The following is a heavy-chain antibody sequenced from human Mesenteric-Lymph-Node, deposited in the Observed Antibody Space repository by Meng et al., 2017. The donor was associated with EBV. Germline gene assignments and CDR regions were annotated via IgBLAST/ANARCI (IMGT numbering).Heavy chain of an antibody. CDR2: INAGNGDT. Sequence: VAVVQSGGEVKKPVASVMVSCKASGYTFTSYAMHWVRQAPGQRLEWMGWINAGNGDTKYSQKFQGRVTITRDTSASTAYMELSSLRSEDTALYYCARDLMGIAVSGMSWFDPWGQGTLVTVSS. CDR3: ARDLMGIAVSGMSWFDP. D-gene: IGHD6-19*01. J-gene: IGHJ5*02. V-gene: IGHV1-3*01. CDR1: GYTFTSYA.